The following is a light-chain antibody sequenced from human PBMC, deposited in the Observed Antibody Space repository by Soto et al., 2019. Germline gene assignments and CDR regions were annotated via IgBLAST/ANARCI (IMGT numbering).Light chain of an antibody. CDR1: SSDVGGYNY. V-gene: IGLV2-14*03. CDR2: DVS. Sequence: QSALTQPASVSGSPGQSITISCTGTSSDVGGYNYVSWYQQHPGKAPKLMIYDVSNRPSGVSNRFSGSRSGNTASLTISGLQAEDEADYYCQSYDRSLSSPIFGGGTKVTVL. J-gene: IGLJ2*01. CDR3: QSYDRSLSSPI.